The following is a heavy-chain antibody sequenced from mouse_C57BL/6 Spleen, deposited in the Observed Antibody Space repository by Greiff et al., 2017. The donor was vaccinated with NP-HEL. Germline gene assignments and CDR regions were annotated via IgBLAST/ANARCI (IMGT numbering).Heavy chain of an antibody. J-gene: IGHJ2*01. Sequence: VQLQESGPELVKPGASVKISCKASGYAFSSSWMNWVKQRPGKGLEWIGRIYPGDGDTNYNGKFKGKATLTADKSSSTAYMQLSSLTSEDSAVYFCARWENGYDGDYFDSWGQGTTLTVSS. CDR3: ARWENGYDGDYFDS. CDR1: GYAFSSSW. CDR2: IYPGDGDT. D-gene: IGHD2-2*01. V-gene: IGHV1-82*01.